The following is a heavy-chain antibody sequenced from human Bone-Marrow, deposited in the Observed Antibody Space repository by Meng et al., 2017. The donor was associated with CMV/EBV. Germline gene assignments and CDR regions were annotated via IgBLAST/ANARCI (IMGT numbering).Heavy chain of an antibody. D-gene: IGHD1-26*01. CDR1: GFTFSSYA. J-gene: IGHJ6*02. CDR3: AKVGPPEPYQEYYYYGMDV. CDR2: ISYDGSNI. Sequence: GESLKISCAASGFTFSSYAMHWVRQSPGKGLEWLAVISYDGSNIYYADSVKGRFTISRDNSKNTLYLQMNSLIVDDTAVYCCAKVGPPEPYQEYYYYGMDVWGQGTTVTVSS. V-gene: IGHV3-30-3*01.